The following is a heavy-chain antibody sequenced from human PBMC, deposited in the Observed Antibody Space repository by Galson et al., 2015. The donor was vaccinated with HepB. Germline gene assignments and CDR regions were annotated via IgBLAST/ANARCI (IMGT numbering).Heavy chain of an antibody. Sequence: SLRLSCAASGFTFSSYAMNWVRQAPGKGLEWVSTITGSGANTFYADSVKGRFTVSRDNSKNTLYLQMNSLRAEDTAVYYCARDACSSTNCYNGVLDYWGQGSQVTVSS. D-gene: IGHD2-2*02. CDR3: ARDACSSTNCYNGVLDY. CDR2: ITGSGANT. V-gene: IGHV3-23*01. CDR1: GFTFSSYA. J-gene: IGHJ4*02.